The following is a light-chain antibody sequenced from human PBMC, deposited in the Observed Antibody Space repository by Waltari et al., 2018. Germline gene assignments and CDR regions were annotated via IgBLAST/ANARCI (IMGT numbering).Light chain of an antibody. CDR2: ANS. Sequence: QSVLTQPPSTSGTPGQTVTISCSGSTSNIGTNTVTWYQQFPGTAPKVLVFANSHRPSGVPDRFSASKSGTSASLVISGLQSEDEGDYFCATWDDSLVGRVFGGGTKLTVL. J-gene: IGLJ2*01. CDR1: TSNIGTNT. CDR3: ATWDDSLVGRV. V-gene: IGLV1-44*01.